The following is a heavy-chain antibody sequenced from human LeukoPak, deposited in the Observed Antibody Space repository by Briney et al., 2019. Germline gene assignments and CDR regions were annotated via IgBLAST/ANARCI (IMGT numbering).Heavy chain of an antibody. Sequence: GGSLRLSCASSGFIFNHYTMNWVRQAPGKGPEWIASIDGSGSYIYYAASVKGRFSISRGNARDSVYLRLSNLKADDTAVYYCARDIHSSRFDYWGHGSLVTVSS. V-gene: IGHV3-21*01. CDR2: IDGSGSYI. J-gene: IGHJ4*01. CDR1: GFIFNHYT. D-gene: IGHD1-26*01. CDR3: ARDIHSSRFDY.